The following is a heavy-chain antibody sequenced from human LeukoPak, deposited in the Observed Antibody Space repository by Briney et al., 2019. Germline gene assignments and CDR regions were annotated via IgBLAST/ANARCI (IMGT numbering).Heavy chain of an antibody. CDR2: IYYSGST. D-gene: IGHD3-22*01. CDR1: GGSISSYY. V-gene: IGHV4-59*12. J-gene: IGHJ3*02. Sequence: PSETLSLTCTVSGGSISSYYWSWIRQPPGKGLEWIGYIYYSGSTNYNPSLKSRVTISVDTSKNQFSLKLSSVTAADTAVYYCARDTKYDSSGYYYLIRAFDIWGQGTMVTVSS. CDR3: ARDTKYDSSGYYYLIRAFDI.